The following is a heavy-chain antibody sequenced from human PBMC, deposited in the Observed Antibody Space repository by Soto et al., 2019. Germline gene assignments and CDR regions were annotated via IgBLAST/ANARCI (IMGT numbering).Heavy chain of an antibody. Sequence: SETLSLTCAVYGGSFSGYYWSWIRQPPGKGLEWIGEINHSGSTNYNPSLKSRVTISVDTSKNQFSLKLSSVTAADTAVYYCSRESGRITIFGVASDAFDIWGQGTMVTVSS. CDR2: INHSGST. V-gene: IGHV4-34*01. CDR1: GGSFSGYY. D-gene: IGHD3-3*01. CDR3: SRESGRITIFGVASDAFDI. J-gene: IGHJ3*02.